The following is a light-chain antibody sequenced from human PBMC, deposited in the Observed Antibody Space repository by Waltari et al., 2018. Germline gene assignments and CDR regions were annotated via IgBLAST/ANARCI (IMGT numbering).Light chain of an antibody. CDR1: QNIDYS. CDR2: AAS. Sequence: DIQMTQSPSTLSASVGDKVTITCRASQNIDYSLAWFQQSPGKAPKLLIYAASSLQSGVPSRFSGSGSGTDFTLTISSLQPEDFATYYCQQSYSTPVTFGPGTKVDIK. J-gene: IGKJ3*01. CDR3: QQSYSTPVT. V-gene: IGKV1-39*01.